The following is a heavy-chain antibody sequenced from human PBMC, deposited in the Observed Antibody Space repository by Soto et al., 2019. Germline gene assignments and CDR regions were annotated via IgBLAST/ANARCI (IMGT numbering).Heavy chain of an antibody. V-gene: IGHV3-11*05. J-gene: IGHJ2*01. CDR1: GFTFSDYY. CDR3: ARIITAAGGRRYFDL. Sequence: QVQLVESGGGLVKPGGSLRLSCAASGFTFSDYYMSWIRQAPGKGQEWVSYINSSSSYTNYADSVKGRFTISRDNAKNSLYLQMNSLRAEDTAVYYCARIITAAGGRRYFDLWGRGTLVTVSS. D-gene: IGHD6-13*01. CDR2: INSSSSYT.